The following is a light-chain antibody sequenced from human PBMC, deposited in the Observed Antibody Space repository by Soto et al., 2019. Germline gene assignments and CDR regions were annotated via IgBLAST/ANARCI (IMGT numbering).Light chain of an antibody. CDR1: QSVCSRC. CDR3: QHYGTTPWT. Sequence: EIVLTQSPGTPSLSPGERVTLSCRASQSVCSRCLAWYQQKPGQSPRLLIYGASSRATGIPDRFSGSGSGTDFTLTISRLEPEDFAVYYCQHYGTTPWTFGQGTKVGIK. J-gene: IGKJ1*01. CDR2: GAS. V-gene: IGKV3-20*01.